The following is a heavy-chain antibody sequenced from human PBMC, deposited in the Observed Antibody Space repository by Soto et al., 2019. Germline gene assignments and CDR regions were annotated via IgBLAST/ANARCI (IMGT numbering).Heavy chain of an antibody. D-gene: IGHD3-3*01. Sequence: EVQLVESGGGLVQPGGSLRLSCAASGFTFSSYWMHWVRQAPGTGLVWVSRINSDGSSTSYADSVKGRFTISRDNAKNTLYLQMNSLRAEDTAVYYCARPGPQYEFWSGLYYFDYWGQGTLVTVSA. CDR1: GFTFSSYW. CDR3: ARPGPQYEFWSGLYYFDY. J-gene: IGHJ4*02. V-gene: IGHV3-74*01. CDR2: INSDGSST.